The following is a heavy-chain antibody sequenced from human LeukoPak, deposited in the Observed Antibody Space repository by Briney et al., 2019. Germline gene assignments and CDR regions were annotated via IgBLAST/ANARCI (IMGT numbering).Heavy chain of an antibody. CDR2: INSDGSST. CDR1: GFTFSSYW. J-gene: IGHJ4*02. V-gene: IGHV3-74*01. D-gene: IGHD2-2*01. Sequence: GGSLRLSCAASGFTFSSYWMHWVRQAPGKGLVWVSRINSDGSSTSYADSVKGRFTISRDNAKNTLYLQMNSLRAEDTAVYYCARAAPHCSSTSCYAQWDTAMAHVWYWGQGTLVTVSS. CDR3: ARAAPHCSSTSCYAQWDTAMAHVWY.